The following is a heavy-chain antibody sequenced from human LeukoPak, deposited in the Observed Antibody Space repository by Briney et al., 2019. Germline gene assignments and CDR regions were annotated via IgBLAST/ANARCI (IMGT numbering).Heavy chain of an antibody. CDR1: GFTFTDYY. CDR3: AREGNGLLSKDFDY. J-gene: IGHJ4*02. Sequence: GASVKVSCKSSGFTFTDYYLHWVRQAPGQGLEWMGYNGPHSSATSSPQEFQGRVTMTRDTSMSTAYMELTRLTSDDTAVYYCAREGNGLLSKDFDYWGQGTLVTVSS. V-gene: IGHV1-2*02. D-gene: IGHD2/OR15-2a*01. CDR2: NGPHSSAT.